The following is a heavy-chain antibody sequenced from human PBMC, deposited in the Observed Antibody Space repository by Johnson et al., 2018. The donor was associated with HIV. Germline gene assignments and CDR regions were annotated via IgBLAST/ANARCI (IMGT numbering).Heavy chain of an antibody. D-gene: IGHD6-13*01. J-gene: IGHJ3*01. CDR2: INPDGSQK. CDR1: GFTFSTHW. V-gene: IGHV3-7*03. CDR3: GRGMAAAN. Sequence: VQLVESGGGLVQPGGSLRLSCAASGFTFSTHWMSWVRQVPGKRPEWLANINPDGSQKYYVDSVTGRFTISRANADNSLSLQMNSLTVDDTAIYYCGRGMAAANWGQGTMVTVSS.